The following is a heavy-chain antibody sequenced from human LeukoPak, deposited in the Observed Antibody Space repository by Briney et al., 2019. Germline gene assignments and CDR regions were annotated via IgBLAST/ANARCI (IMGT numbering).Heavy chain of an antibody. CDR1: GLTVSSNK. CDR3: ALRAPSTIAVAGTFLRDY. V-gene: IGHV3-53*01. CDR2: IYSGGST. J-gene: IGHJ4*02. Sequence: GGSLRPSCPASGLTVSSNKMSWARKPQGRGRNGGSVIYSGGSTYYADSVKGLFTISRDNSKNTLYLQMNSLRAEDTAVYYCALRAPSTIAVAGTFLRDYWGQGTLVTVSS. D-gene: IGHD6-19*01.